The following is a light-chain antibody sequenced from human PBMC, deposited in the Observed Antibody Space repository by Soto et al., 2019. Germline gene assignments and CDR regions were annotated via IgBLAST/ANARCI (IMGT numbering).Light chain of an antibody. CDR3: HQYHIYPVT. V-gene: IGKV1-5*03. Sequence: DIQMTQSPSTLSASVGDRVTITCRASQSVSTWLAWYQQKPGKAPKLLIHQASTLENVVPSRFSGGGSGTDFTLTISSLQPDDFATYYCHQYHIYPVTFGGGTKVEIK. CDR2: QAS. J-gene: IGKJ4*01. CDR1: QSVSTW.